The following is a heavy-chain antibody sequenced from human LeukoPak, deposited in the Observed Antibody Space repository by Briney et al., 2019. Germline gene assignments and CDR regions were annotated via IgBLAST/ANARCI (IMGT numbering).Heavy chain of an antibody. CDR3: ARDHWLFSSKTWYYYGMDV. Sequence: SETLPLTCTVSGGSISSYYWSWIRQSPGKGLEWIGYIDPSGSASYNPSLKSRVTIFVDTSKNLFSLILTSVSASDTAIYYCARDHWLFSSKTWYYYGMDVWGQGTTVTVSS. CDR1: GGSISSYY. J-gene: IGHJ6*02. D-gene: IGHD3-9*01. CDR2: IDPSGSA. V-gene: IGHV4-59*01.